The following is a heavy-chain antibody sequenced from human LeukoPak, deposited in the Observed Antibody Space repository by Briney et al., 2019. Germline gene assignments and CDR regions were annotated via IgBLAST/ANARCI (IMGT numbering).Heavy chain of an antibody. D-gene: IGHD2-8*01. V-gene: IGHV1-18*04. CDR3: ASVYLDGMDV. J-gene: IGHJ6*02. CDR1: GYSLTTYD. CDR2: INPNGGGT. Sequence: APVKVSCKASGYSLTTYDIHWVRQAPGQGLEWMGIINPNGGGTNYAQKLQGRVTMTTDTPTNTVYMELRSLRTDDTAVYYCASVYLDGMDVWGQGTTVTVSS.